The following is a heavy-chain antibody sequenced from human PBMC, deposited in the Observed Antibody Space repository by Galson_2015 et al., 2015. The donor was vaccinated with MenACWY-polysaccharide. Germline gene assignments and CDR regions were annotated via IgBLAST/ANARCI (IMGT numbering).Heavy chain of an antibody. D-gene: IGHD3-22*01. CDR3: AREDGGGYYQLDY. CDR1: GFTFSRYV. Sequence: SLRLSCAASGFTFSRYVITWVRQAPGRELEWVSSVSSSSSYIYYADSVRGRFTISRDNAKNSLYPQMNSLRGEDTAVYYCAREDGGGYYQLDYWGQGTLVTVSS. V-gene: IGHV3-21*01. J-gene: IGHJ4*02. CDR2: VSSSSSYI.